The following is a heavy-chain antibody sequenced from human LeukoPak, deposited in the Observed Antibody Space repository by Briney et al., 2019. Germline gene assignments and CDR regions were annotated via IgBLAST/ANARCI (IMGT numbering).Heavy chain of an antibody. Sequence: SETLSLTCTVSGGSISSYYWSWIRQPAGKGLEWIGRIYTSGSTNYNPSLKSRVTISVDTSKKQFSLKLTSLTAADTAVYYCARDGYYYGSGSYPFDPWGQGTLVTVSS. V-gene: IGHV4-4*07. J-gene: IGHJ5*02. CDR1: GGSISSYY. D-gene: IGHD3-10*01. CDR3: ARDGYYYGSGSYPFDP. CDR2: IYTSGST.